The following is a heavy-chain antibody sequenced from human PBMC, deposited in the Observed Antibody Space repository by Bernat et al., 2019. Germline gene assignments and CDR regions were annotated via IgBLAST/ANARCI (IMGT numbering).Heavy chain of an antibody. CDR1: GFTFSSYA. CDR2: ISYDGSNK. CDR3: ARDSWGPGEWYFDL. D-gene: IGHD7-27*01. V-gene: IGHV3-30-3*01. Sequence: QVQLVESGGGVVQPGRSLRLSCAASGFTFSSYAMHWVRQAPGKGLEWGAVISYDGSNKYYADSVKGRFTISRDNSKNTLYLQMNSLRAEDTAVYYCARDSWGPGEWYFDLWGRGTLVTVSS. J-gene: IGHJ2*01.